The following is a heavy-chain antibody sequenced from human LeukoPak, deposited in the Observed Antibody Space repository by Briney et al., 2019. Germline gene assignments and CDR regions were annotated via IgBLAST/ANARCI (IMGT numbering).Heavy chain of an antibody. CDR1: GGSIISGGHY. J-gene: IGHJ4*02. Sequence: SETLSLTCTVSGGSIISGGHYWSWIRQHPGKGLEWIGYIYYSGTTYYNPSLKSRLTISVDTSVNQFSLRLTSVTAADTAVYYCARDQDGYSRFDYWGQGTLVTVSS. D-gene: IGHD5-24*01. V-gene: IGHV4-31*03. CDR2: IYYSGTT. CDR3: ARDQDGYSRFDY.